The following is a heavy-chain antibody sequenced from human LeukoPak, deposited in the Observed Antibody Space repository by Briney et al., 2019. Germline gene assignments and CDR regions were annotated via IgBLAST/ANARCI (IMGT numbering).Heavy chain of an antibody. D-gene: IGHD3-22*01. Sequence: ASVKVSCKTSGYTFTGYYIHWVRQAPGQGLEWMGWINPNSGGTISAEEFQGRVTMTRDTSINTAYMELSRLRSDDTAVYYCAREKDNYSDTSVYGDGPFDHWGQGTLVTVSS. CDR3: AREKDNYSDTSVYGDGPFDH. J-gene: IGHJ4*02. V-gene: IGHV1-2*02. CDR2: INPNSGGT. CDR1: GYTFTGYY.